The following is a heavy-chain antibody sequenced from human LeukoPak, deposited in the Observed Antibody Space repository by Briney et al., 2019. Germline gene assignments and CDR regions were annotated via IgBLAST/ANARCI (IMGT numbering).Heavy chain of an antibody. J-gene: IGHJ4*02. Sequence: ASVKVSCTASGYTFTSYYMHWVRQAPGQGLEWMGIINPSGGSTSYAQKFQGRVTMTRDTSTNTVYMELSSLRSEDTAVYYCARGVIVATMDNYFDYWGQGTLVTVSS. CDR1: GYTFTSYY. D-gene: IGHD5-12*01. CDR3: ARGVIVATMDNYFDY. V-gene: IGHV1-46*01. CDR2: INPSGGST.